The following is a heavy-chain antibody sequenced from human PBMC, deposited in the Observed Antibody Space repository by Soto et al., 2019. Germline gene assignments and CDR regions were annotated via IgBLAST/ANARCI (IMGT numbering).Heavy chain of an antibody. Sequence: WGALILCCAGSGFTFRICSMSWVRQAPGKGLEWVSAISGSGGSTYYADSVKGRFTISRYNSKNTLYLQMNSLRAEDTAVYYCAKGTVTTFNWYFDLWGRGTLVTVSS. CDR3: AKGTVTTFNWYFDL. J-gene: IGHJ2*01. V-gene: IGHV3-23*01. D-gene: IGHD4-17*01. CDR1: GFTFRICS. CDR2: ISGSGGST.